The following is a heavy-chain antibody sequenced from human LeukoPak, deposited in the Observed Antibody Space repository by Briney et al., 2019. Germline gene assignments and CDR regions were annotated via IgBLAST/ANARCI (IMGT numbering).Heavy chain of an antibody. J-gene: IGHJ6*02. Sequence: GGSLRLSCVASGFTFSSYSMNWVRQAPGKGLEWVSNIISSSGSSMYYADSVRGRFTISRDNAKNSLYLQMNSLRAEDTAVYYCARDLGGGGYTSMVRGYYYGMDVWGQGTTVTVSS. CDR1: GFTFSSYS. CDR2: IISSSGSSM. CDR3: ARDLGGGGYTSMVRGYYYGMDV. V-gene: IGHV3-48*04. D-gene: IGHD5-18*01.